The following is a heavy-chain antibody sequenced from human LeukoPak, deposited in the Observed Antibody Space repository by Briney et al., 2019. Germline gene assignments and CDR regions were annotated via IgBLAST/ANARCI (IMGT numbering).Heavy chain of an antibody. CDR2: IYTSGST. J-gene: IGHJ4*02. CDR3: AGQIVVVTHFDY. CDR1: GGSISSYY. V-gene: IGHV4-4*07. D-gene: IGHD3-22*01. Sequence: SETLSLTCTVCGGSISSYYWSWIRQPAGKGLEWIGRIYTSGSTNYNPSLKSRVTMSVDTSKNQFSLKLSSVTAADTAVYYCAGQIVVVTHFDYWGQGTLVTVSS.